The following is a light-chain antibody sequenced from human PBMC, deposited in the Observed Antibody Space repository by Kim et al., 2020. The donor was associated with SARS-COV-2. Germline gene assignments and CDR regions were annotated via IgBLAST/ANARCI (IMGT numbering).Light chain of an antibody. V-gene: IGKV3-20*01. CDR1: QSITSNF. CDR3: QQYGSSFGT. CDR2: GAS. J-gene: IGKJ1*01. Sequence: PGETATLSCRASQSITSNFLVWYQQKPGQAPRLLIYGASRRATGIPDRFTGSASGTDFTLTISRLEPEDFAVYYCQQYGSSFGTFGQGTKVDIK.